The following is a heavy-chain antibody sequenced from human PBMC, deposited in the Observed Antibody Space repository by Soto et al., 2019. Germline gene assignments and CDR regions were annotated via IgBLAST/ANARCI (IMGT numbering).Heavy chain of an antibody. V-gene: IGHV1-69*02. CDR1: GGTFSSYT. D-gene: IGHD3-10*01. CDR3: ASSYYYGSGSYAEDY. Sequence: QVQLVQSGAEVKKPGSSVKVSCKASGGTFSSYTISWVRQAPGQGLEWMGRIIPILGIANYAQKFQGRVTITADKSTSTAYMELSSLRSEDTAVYYCASSYYYGSGSYAEDYWGQVTLVTVSS. J-gene: IGHJ4*02. CDR2: IIPILGIA.